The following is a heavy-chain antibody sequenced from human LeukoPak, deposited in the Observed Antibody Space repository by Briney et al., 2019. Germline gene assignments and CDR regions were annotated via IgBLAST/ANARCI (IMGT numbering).Heavy chain of an antibody. CDR2: INPNSGGT. V-gene: IGHV1-2*02. J-gene: IGHJ4*02. D-gene: IGHD6-19*01. CDR1: GYTFTGYY. CDR3: ARDIAVAGAPDY. Sequence: ASVKVSCKASGYTFTGYYMHWVRQAPGQGLEWMGWINPNSGGTNYAQKFQGRATMTRDTSISTAYMELSRLRSDDTAVYYCARDIAVAGAPDYWGQGTLVTVSS.